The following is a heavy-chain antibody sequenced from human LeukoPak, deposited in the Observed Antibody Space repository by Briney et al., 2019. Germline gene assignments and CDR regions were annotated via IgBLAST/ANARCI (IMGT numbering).Heavy chain of an antibody. J-gene: IGHJ5*02. Sequence: GSLRLSCAASGFTFSSYSMNWVRQAPGKGLECVSSISSSSSYIYYADSGKGRLTISRDNAKTSLYLQMNSLRAEDTALYYCARVILSSSWYSNWFDPWGQGTLVTVSS. CDR2: ISSSSSYI. CDR1: GFTFSSYS. CDR3: ARVILSSSWYSNWFDP. D-gene: IGHD6-13*01. V-gene: IGHV3-21*01.